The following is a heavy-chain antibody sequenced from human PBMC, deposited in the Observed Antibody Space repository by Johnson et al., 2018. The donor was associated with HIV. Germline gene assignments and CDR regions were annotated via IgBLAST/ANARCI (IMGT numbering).Heavy chain of an antibody. J-gene: IGHJ3*02. D-gene: IGHD3-22*01. CDR3: ARDAGGGRIVVDYDAFDI. CDR1: GFTFSSYW. V-gene: IGHV3-74*01. CDR2: INSDWRST. Sequence: VQLVESGGGLVQPGGSLRLSCAASGFTFSSYWMHWVRHAPGPGLVWVSRINSDWRSTSYADSLKCRFTIPRDNAKNTLYLQMNSLIAEDKAVYYCARDAGGGRIVVDYDAFDIWGQGTMVTVSS.